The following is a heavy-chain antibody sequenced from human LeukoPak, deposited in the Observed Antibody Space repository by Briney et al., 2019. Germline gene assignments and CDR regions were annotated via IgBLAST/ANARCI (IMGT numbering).Heavy chain of an antibody. V-gene: IGHV3-23*01. CDR2: ISTSGGST. D-gene: IGHD3-16*01. CDR3: AGGVNY. J-gene: IGHJ4*02. CDR1: GFTFSTYA. Sequence: GGSLRPSCAASGFTFSTYAMSCVRQAPGKGLEWVSGISTSGGSTYYADSVKGRFTISRDNSKNTLYLQMNSPRAEDTAVYYCAGGVNYWGQGTLVTVSS.